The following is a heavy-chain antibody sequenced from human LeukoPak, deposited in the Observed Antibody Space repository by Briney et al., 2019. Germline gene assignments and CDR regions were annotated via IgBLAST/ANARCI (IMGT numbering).Heavy chain of an antibody. J-gene: IGHJ4*02. D-gene: IGHD2-2*01. V-gene: IGHV1-2*02. CDR1: GYTFIGYY. CDR3: ARDSCSSTSCLSIDDY. CDR2: INPNSGGT. Sequence: ASVKVSCKASGYTFIGYYMHWVRQAPEQGLEWMGWINPNSGGTNYAQKLQGRVTMTRDTSISTAYMELSRLRSDDTAVYYCARDSCSSTSCLSIDDYWGQGTLVTVSS.